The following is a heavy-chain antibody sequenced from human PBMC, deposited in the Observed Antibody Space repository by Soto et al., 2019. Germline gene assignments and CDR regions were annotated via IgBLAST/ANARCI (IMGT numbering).Heavy chain of an antibody. CDR2: ISHDGSTK. J-gene: IGHJ4*02. V-gene: IGHV3-33*08. D-gene: IGHD4-17*01. CDR3: ARGTVHFAD. CDR1: GFTLSSYG. Sequence: QVQLVESGGAVVQPGRSLRLSCVDSGFTLSSYGMYWVRQAPGKGLEWVAVISHDGSTKYYADSVKGRCTITRDNSKNKLDLHLNIISPADTAVYLCARGTVHFADLGQGPLVTVSS.